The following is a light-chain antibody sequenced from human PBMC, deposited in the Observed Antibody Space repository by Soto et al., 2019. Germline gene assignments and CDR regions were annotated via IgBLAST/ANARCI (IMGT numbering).Light chain of an antibody. CDR3: QQYNSVSLLT. CDR1: QSISSW. V-gene: IGKV1-5*03. J-gene: IGKJ4*01. CDR2: KAS. Sequence: DIQMTQSPSTLSASVGDRVTITCRASQSISSWLAWYQQKPGKAPKLLIYKASSLESGVPSRFSGSGSVTEFTLTISSLQPDDFATYYCQQYNSVSLLTFGGGTKVEIK.